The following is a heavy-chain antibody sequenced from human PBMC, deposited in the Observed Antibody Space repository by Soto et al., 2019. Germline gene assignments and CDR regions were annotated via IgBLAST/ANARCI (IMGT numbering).Heavy chain of an antibody. J-gene: IGHJ4*02. CDR1: GDTFTDHT. Sequence: QVHLVQSGAEVKKPGSSVKVSCKASGDTFTDHTVTWVRQAPGQGLEWMGRSVPTLGMANYAQTFQGRVTITADISMTTAYLELTGLTSDDSAVYYCASGDCSGGRCYSDFDFWGQGTLVTVSS. CDR3: ASGDCSGGRCYSDFDF. D-gene: IGHD2-15*01. V-gene: IGHV1-69*02. CDR2: SVPTLGMA.